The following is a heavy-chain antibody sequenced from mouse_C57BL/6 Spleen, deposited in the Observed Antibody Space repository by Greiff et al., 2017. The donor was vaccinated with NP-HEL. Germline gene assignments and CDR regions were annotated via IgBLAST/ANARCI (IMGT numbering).Heavy chain of an antibody. V-gene: IGHV1-64*01. CDR2: IHPNSGST. CDR1: GYTFTSYW. D-gene: IGHD1-1*01. Sequence: QVQLQQSGAELVKPGASVKLSCKASGYTFTSYWMHWVKQRPGQGLEWIGMIHPNSGSTNYNAKFKSKATLTVDKSSSPAYMLLSSLTSENSTVYDCARELYGSSYGDYFDYGGQGTTLTVSS. CDR3: ARELYGSSYGDYFDY. J-gene: IGHJ2*01.